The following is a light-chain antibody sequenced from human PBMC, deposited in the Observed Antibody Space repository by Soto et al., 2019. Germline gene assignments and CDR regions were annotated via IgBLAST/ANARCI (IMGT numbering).Light chain of an antibody. CDR3: QQYDNWPWT. CDR1: QSISDT. Sequence: IGMTESPATLSVSPWGIATLSCRASQSISDTLAWYQQKPGQAPRLLIHGASTRAPGFPARFSGNGSGTDFTLTISSLQSEDFAVDYCQQYDNWPWTFGQAAKVDIK. J-gene: IGKJ1*01. V-gene: IGKV3-15*01. CDR2: GAS.